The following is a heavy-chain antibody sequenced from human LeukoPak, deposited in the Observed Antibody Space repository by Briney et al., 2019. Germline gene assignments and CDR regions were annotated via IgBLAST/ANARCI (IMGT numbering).Heavy chain of an antibody. D-gene: IGHD6-13*01. J-gene: IGHJ4*02. CDR1: GFTFSSYAM. Sequence: GSLRLSCAASGFTFSSYAMNWVRQAPGKGLEWIGEVYHSGSTNYNSFLKSRVTISVDKSKNQFSLKLTSATAADTAVYYCARDLGSSWFEPLDYWGQGILVIVSS. V-gene: IGHV4-4*02. CDR3: ARDLGSSWFEPLDY. CDR2: VYHSGST.